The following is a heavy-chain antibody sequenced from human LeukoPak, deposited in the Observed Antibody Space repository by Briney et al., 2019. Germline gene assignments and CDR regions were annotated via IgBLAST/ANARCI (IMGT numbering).Heavy chain of an antibody. Sequence: PSETLSLTCAVSGYSISSGYYWGWIRQPPGKGLEWIGSIYHSGSTYYNLSLKSRVTISVDTSKNQFSLKLSSVTAADTAVYYCARHPPSSDCSSTSCYVYYYYMDVWGKGTTVTVSS. D-gene: IGHD2-2*01. J-gene: IGHJ6*03. CDR2: IYHSGST. CDR1: GYSISSGYY. V-gene: IGHV4-38-2*01. CDR3: ARHPPSSDCSSTSCYVYYYYMDV.